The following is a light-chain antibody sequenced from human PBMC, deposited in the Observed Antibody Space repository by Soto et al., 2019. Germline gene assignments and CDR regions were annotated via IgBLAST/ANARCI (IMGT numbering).Light chain of an antibody. Sequence: QSALTQPASVSGSPGQSITISCTGTSSDVGGYNYVSWYQQHPGKAPKLMIYEVSNRPSGVSNRFSGSKSGNTASLTISGLQAEDEADYYCSSYRSSSTPYVFGTGTKLTV. J-gene: IGLJ1*01. CDR1: SSDVGGYNY. CDR3: SSYRSSSTPYV. CDR2: EVS. V-gene: IGLV2-14*01.